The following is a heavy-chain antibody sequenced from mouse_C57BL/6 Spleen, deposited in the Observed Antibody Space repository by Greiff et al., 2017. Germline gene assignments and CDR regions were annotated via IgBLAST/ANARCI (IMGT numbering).Heavy chain of an antibody. CDR1: GFTFSSYA. V-gene: IGHV5-4*01. J-gene: IGHJ3*01. Sequence: EVQVVESGGGLVKPGGSLKLSCAASGFTFSSYAMSWVRQTPEKRLEWVATISDGGSYTYYPDNVKGRFTISRDNAKNNLYLQMSHLKSEDTAMYYCARGSQLGFAYWGQGTLVTVSA. CDR3: ARGSQLGFAY. CDR2: ISDGGSYT.